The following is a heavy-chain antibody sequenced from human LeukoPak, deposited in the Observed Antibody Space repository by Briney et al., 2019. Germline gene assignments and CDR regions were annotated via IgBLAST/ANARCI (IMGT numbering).Heavy chain of an antibody. CDR1: GDSVSSISVA. Sequence: SRTLSLTCAISGDSVSSISVAWNWIRQSPSRGLEWLGRTYYRSKLYYEYAVSVKSRINISPDTSKNQFSLQLTSVTPEDTAVYYCSLARSEYHYGMDVWGQGTTVTVSS. V-gene: IGHV6-1*01. CDR3: SLARSEYHYGMDV. J-gene: IGHJ6*02. CDR2: TYYRSKLYY.